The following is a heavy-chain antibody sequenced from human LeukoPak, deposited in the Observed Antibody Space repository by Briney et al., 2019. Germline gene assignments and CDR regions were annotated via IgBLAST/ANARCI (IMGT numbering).Heavy chain of an antibody. CDR3: ARTQDYYDGRGYYYMDV. Sequence: WASVKVSCKASGGTFSSYAISWVRQAPGQGLEWMGGIIPIFGTANYAQKFQGRVTITTDESTSTAYMELSSLRSEDTAVYYCARTQDYYDGRGYYYMDVWGKGTTVTVSS. J-gene: IGHJ6*03. V-gene: IGHV1-69*05. D-gene: IGHD3-22*01. CDR2: IIPIFGTA. CDR1: GGTFSSYA.